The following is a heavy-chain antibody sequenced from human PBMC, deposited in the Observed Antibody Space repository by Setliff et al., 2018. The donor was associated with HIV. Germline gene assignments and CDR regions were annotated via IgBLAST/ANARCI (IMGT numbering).Heavy chain of an antibody. V-gene: IGHV3-7*01. D-gene: IGHD2-15*01. J-gene: IGHJ4*02. CDR2: IDQNGRET. CDR1: GFTFTSYW. Sequence: GGSLRLSCAASGFTFTSYWMSWVRQAPGKGLEWVANIDQNGRETYYVDSVKGRFTISRDNAKDSLYLQMNRLGGEDTAVDYCAGSGGYFVKAEWGQGTLVTVSS. CDR3: AGSGGYFVKAE.